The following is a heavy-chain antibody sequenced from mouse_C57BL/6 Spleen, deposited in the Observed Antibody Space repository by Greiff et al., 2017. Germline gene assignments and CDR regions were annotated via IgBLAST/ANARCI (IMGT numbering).Heavy chain of an antibody. J-gene: IGHJ2*01. V-gene: IGHV1-52*01. CDR2: IDPSDSET. CDR1: GYTFTSYW. CDR3: ARGATDYYGSSPFDY. D-gene: IGHD1-1*01. Sequence: VQLQQPGAELVRPGSSVKLSCKASGYTFTSYWMHWVKQRPIQGLEWIGNIDPSDSETHYNQKFKDKATLTVDKSSRTAYMQLSSLTSEDSAVYYCARGATDYYGSSPFDYWGQGTTLTVAS.